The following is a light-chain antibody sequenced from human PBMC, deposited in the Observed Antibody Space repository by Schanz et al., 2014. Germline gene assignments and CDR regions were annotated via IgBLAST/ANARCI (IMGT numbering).Light chain of an antibody. CDR1: QSVNSN. CDR2: GAS. Sequence: EIVLTQSPGTLSLSPGERATLSCRASQSVNSNLAWYQQKPGQTPRLLIYGASTRATGIPARFSGSGSGTEFTLTISSLQSEDFAMYYCQQFGGPPLYSVGQGTKVEIK. V-gene: IGKV3-15*01. J-gene: IGKJ2*03. CDR3: QQFGGPPLYS.